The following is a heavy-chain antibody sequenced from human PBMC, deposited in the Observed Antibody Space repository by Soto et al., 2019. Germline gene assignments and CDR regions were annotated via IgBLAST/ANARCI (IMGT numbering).Heavy chain of an antibody. CDR1: EYTFTNYD. J-gene: IGHJ5*02. V-gene: IGHV1-8*01. Sequence: QVQLVQSGAEVKKPGASVKVSCKASEYTFTNYDINWVRQATGQGLEWMGWMNPNSANTGYAQKFQGRLTMTRNTSISTAYMELSSLRSEDTAVYYCARVRAGGGNSGRWFDPWGQGTLVTVSS. CDR2: MNPNSANT. D-gene: IGHD2-21*02. CDR3: ARVRAGGGNSGRWFDP.